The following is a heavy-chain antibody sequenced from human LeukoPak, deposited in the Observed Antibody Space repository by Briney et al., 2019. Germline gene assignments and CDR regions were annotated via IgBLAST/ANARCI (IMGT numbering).Heavy chain of an antibody. CDR1: GGSFSGYY. D-gene: IGHD3-22*01. CDR3: ASPGGYYPARLGYFQH. CDR2: INHSGST. Sequence: PSETLSLTCAVSGGSFSGYYWNWIRQPPGKGLEWIGEINHSGSTNYNPSLKSRVTISVDTSKNQFSLKLSSVTAADTAVYYCASPGGYYPARLGYFQHWGQGTLVTVSS. J-gene: IGHJ1*01. V-gene: IGHV4-34*01.